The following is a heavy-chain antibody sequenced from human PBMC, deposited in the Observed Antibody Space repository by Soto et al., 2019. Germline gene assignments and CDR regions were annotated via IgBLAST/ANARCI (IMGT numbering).Heavy chain of an antibody. D-gene: IGHD6-19*01. Sequence: PGGSLRLSCAASGFTFSNAWMSWVRQAPGKGLEWVGRIKSKTDGGTTDYAAPVKGRFTISRDDSKNTLYLQMNSLKTEDTAVYYCTTEPKQWLDYYYYYGMDVWGQGTTVTVSS. V-gene: IGHV3-15*01. CDR1: GFTFSNAW. CDR2: IKSKTDGGTT. CDR3: TTEPKQWLDYYYYYGMDV. J-gene: IGHJ6*02.